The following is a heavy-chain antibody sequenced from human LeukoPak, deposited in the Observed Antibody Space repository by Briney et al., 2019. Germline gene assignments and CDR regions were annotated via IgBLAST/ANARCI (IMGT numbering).Heavy chain of an antibody. Sequence: PGGSLRLSCAASGFTFSNYNMNWVRQAPGKGLEWVSSISSSSRSYIYYADSVKGRFTISRDNAKNSLYLQMNSVRAEDTAVYYCARGRGTYYLFDYWGQGTLVTVSS. D-gene: IGHD3-10*01. CDR2: ISSSSRSYI. CDR1: GFTFSNYN. V-gene: IGHV3-21*01. CDR3: ARGRGTYYLFDY. J-gene: IGHJ4*02.